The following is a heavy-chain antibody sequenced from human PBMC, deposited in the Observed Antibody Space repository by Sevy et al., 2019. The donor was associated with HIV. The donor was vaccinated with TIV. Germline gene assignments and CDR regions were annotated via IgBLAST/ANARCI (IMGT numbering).Heavy chain of an antibody. J-gene: IGHJ4*02. D-gene: IGHD3-9*01. CDR1: GFTFDDYG. Sequence: GGSLRLSCAASGFTFDDYGMSWVRQAPGKGLEWVSGINWNGGSTGYADSVKCRFTISRDNAKNSLYLQMNSLRAEETALYYCARDHGDILTGYYTRVAFDYWGQGTLVTVSS. V-gene: IGHV3-20*04. CDR2: INWNGGST. CDR3: ARDHGDILTGYYTRVAFDY.